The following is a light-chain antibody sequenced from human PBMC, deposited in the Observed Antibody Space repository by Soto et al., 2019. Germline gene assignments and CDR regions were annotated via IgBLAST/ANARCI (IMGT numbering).Light chain of an antibody. CDR1: QSISSY. Sequence: DSQMTQSPSSLSASVGDRVTITCRASQSISSYLNWYQQKPGKAPKLLIYAASSLQSGVPSRFSGSGSGTDFTVTISSLQPEDFATYYCQQSYSTPLTFGGGTKVDIK. CDR3: QQSYSTPLT. V-gene: IGKV1-39*01. CDR2: AAS. J-gene: IGKJ4*01.